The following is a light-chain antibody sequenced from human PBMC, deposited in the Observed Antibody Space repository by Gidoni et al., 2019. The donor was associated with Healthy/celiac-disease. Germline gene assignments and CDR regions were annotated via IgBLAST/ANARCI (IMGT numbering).Light chain of an antibody. CDR3: QQRSNWPRLT. V-gene: IGKV3-11*01. CDR2: DAS. Sequence: IVLTQSPATLSLSPGERATLPCRASQSVSSYLAWYQQKPGQAPRLLIYDASNRATGIPARFSGSGSGTDVTLTISSLEPEDFAVYYCQQRSNWPRLTFGGGTKVEIK. CDR1: QSVSSY. J-gene: IGKJ4*01.